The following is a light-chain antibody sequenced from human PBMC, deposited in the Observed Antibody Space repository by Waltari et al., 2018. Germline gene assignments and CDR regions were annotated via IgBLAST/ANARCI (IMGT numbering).Light chain of an antibody. CDR3: KQYNDSPT. CDR1: QSVLSSSNTKYY. V-gene: IGKV4-1*01. CDR2: CTS. Sequence: DIVLTQSPDSLAVSLGERATINCKSGQSVLSSSNTKYYLAWYQQKPRPPPKLLIYCTSARESAVPDRFIGSGSETDFTLTICNRQTEDVAVYYCKQYNDSPTFEPATKVDMK. J-gene: IGKJ3*01.